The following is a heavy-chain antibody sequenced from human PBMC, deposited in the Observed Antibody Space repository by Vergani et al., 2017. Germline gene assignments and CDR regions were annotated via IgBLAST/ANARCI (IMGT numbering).Heavy chain of an antibody. J-gene: IGHJ3*02. CDR3: ARDPEPXYDSSGYTWRAFDI. V-gene: IGHV3-23*01. Sequence: EVHLLESGGGLVQSGGSLRLSCAASGFTFSNSAVSWVRQAPGRGLAWVSSISGPGLSTYYADSVKGRFSISRDNSKNSLYLQMNSLRAEDTAVYYCARDPEPXYDSSGYTWRAFDIWGQGTMVTVSS. CDR2: ISGPGLST. D-gene: IGHD3-22*01. CDR1: GFTFSNSA.